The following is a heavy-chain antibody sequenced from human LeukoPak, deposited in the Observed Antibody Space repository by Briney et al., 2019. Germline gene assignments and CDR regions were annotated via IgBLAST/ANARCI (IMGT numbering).Heavy chain of an antibody. J-gene: IGHJ4*02. CDR3: ARDPTTVVNAPYYFDD. D-gene: IGHD4-23*01. CDR1: GGAFSGYH. Sequence: TSETLSLTCAVYGGAFSGYHWNWIRQAPGKGLEWIGEINDRGITNYNPSLKSRVTISVDPSKKQFSLQLKSVAAADTAVYYCARDPTTVVNAPYYFDDWGQGTLVTVSS. CDR2: INDRGIT. V-gene: IGHV4-34*01.